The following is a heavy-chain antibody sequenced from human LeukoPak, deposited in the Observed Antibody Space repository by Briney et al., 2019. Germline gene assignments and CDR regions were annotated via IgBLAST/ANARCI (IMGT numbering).Heavy chain of an antibody. D-gene: IGHD5-12*01. CDR2: ISTYNGNT. J-gene: IGHJ4*02. V-gene: IGHV1-18*01. CDR3: ATDLGVATMFVFNY. CDR1: GYTFTSYG. Sequence: ASVKVSCKASGYTFTSYGISWVRQAPGQGLEWMGWISTYNGNTKYVQKLQDRVTMTTDTSTSTAYMELRSLRSDDTAVYYCATDLGVATMFVFNYWGQGTLVTVSS.